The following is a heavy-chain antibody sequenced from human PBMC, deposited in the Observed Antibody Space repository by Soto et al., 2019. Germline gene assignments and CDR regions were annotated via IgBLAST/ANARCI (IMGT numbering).Heavy chain of an antibody. CDR2: LYSGGST. V-gene: IGHV3-53*01. D-gene: IGHD3-22*01. CDR1: GFIASSNY. CDR3: ARGIVGVMIDYYYGMDV. Sequence: PGGSLRLSCAASGFIASSNYMTWVRQAPGKGLEWVSLLYSGGSTYYADSVKGRFTISRDNSKNTLNLQMNSLRVEDTAVYYCARGIVGVMIDYYYGMDVWGQGTTVTVSS. J-gene: IGHJ6*02.